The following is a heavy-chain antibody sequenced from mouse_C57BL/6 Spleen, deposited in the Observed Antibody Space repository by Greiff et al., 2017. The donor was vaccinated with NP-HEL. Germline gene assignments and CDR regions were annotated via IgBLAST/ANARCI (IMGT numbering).Heavy chain of an antibody. CDR3: ARRYSNYGGYAMDY. Sequence: DVKLVESGGGLVKPGGSLKLSCAASGFTFSDYGMHWVRQAPEKGLEWVAYISSGSSTIYYADTVKGRFTISRDNAKNTLFLQMTSLRSEDTAMYYCARRYSNYGGYAMDYWGQGTSVTVSS. CDR1: GFTFSDYG. CDR2: ISSGSSTI. J-gene: IGHJ4*01. V-gene: IGHV5-17*01. D-gene: IGHD2-5*01.